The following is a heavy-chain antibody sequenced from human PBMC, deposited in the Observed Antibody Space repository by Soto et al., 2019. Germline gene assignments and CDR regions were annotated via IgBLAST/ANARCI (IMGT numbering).Heavy chain of an antibody. Sequence: QVQLVQSGAEVKKPGASVKVSCKASGYTFTSYGISWVRQAPGQGLEWMGWISAYNGNTNYAQKLQGRVTMTTDTATSTAYMELRSLRSDDTAVYYCARVLQLELRGYYYYYMDVWGKGTTVTVSS. CDR3: ARVLQLELRGYYYYYMDV. D-gene: IGHD1-7*01. V-gene: IGHV1-18*01. J-gene: IGHJ6*03. CDR1: GYTFTSYG. CDR2: ISAYNGNT.